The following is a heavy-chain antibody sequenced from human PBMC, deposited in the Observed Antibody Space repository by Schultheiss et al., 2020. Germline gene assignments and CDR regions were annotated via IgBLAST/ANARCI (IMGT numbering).Heavy chain of an antibody. J-gene: IGHJ6*02. CDR2: ISGSGGST. V-gene: IGHV3-23*01. CDR1: GFTFSSHA. CDR3: ARERGRYYGMDV. D-gene: IGHD3-10*01. Sequence: GGSLRLSCAASGFTFSSHAMHWVRQAPGKGLEWVSAISGSGGSTYYADSVKGRFTISRDNAKNSLYLQMNSLRDEDTAVYYCARERGRYYGMDVWGQGTTVTVSS.